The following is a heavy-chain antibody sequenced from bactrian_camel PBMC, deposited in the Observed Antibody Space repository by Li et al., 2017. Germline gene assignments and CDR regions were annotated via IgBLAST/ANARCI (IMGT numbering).Heavy chain of an antibody. Sequence: HVQLVESGGGSVQPGGSLRLSCASSGSIYDTMCMGWVRQAPGKEREGVAQIDSVGRTDYARSVKGRFTISKDNGKDVLYLQMNSMNPGDSLKTEDTAMYYCAANFGSYCSVDYLQRRANFWGQGTQVTVS. CDR3: TAMYYCAANFGSYCSVDYLQRRANF. CDR1: GSIYDTMC. D-gene: IGHD3*01. CDR2: IDSVGRT. J-gene: IGHJ4*01. V-gene: IGHV3S53*01.